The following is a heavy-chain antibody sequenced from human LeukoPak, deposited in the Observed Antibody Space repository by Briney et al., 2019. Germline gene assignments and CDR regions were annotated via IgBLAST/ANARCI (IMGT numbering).Heavy chain of an antibody. CDR1: GFTVSSNY. Sequence: GGSLRLSCAASGFTVSSNYMSWVRQAPGKGLEWVSVIYSGGSTYYADSVKGRFTISRDNSKNTLYLQVNSLRAEDTAVYYCAREGHYYGSGSYYNETYYFDYWGQGTLVTVSS. J-gene: IGHJ4*02. CDR3: AREGHYYGSGSYYNETYYFDY. D-gene: IGHD3-10*01. V-gene: IGHV3-66*01. CDR2: IYSGGST.